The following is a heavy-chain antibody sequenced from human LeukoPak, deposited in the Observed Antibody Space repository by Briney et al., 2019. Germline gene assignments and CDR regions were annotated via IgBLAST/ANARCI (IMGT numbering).Heavy chain of an antibody. J-gene: IGHJ4*02. CDR1: GGSISSSSYY. CDR3: ARTPRIVGVTPPYYFDY. Sequence: SETLSLTCTVSGGSISSSSYYWGWIRQPPGKGLEWIGSIYYTGSTYYNPSLKSRVTISVDTSKNQFSLKLSSVTAADTAVYNCARTPRIVGVTPPYYFDYWGQGTLVTVSS. D-gene: IGHD1-26*01. CDR2: IYYTGST. V-gene: IGHV4-39*01.